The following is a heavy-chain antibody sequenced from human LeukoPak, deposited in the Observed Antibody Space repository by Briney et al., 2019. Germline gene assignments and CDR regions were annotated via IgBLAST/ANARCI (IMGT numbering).Heavy chain of an antibody. V-gene: IGHV4-34*01. D-gene: IGHD5-24*01. J-gene: IGHJ4*02. CDR3: ARGAGNGYNYGDY. CDR1: GGSFSGYY. Sequence: PSETLSLTCAVYGGSFSGYYWSWIRQPPGKGLEWIGEINHSGSTNYNPSLKSRVTISVDTSKNQFSLKLSSVTAADTAVYYCARGAGNGYNYGDYWGQGTLVTVSS. CDR2: INHSGST.